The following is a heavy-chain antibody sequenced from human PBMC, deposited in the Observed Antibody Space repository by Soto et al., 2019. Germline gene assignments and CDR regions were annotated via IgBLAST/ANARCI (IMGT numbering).Heavy chain of an antibody. V-gene: IGHV1-69*06. D-gene: IGHD3-3*01. CDR2: IVPMFGTS. Sequence: QVQLVQSGAEVRKPGSSVKVSCKTSGGTSTRYAINWVRQAPGQGLEWMGGIVPMFGTSKYAQKFQGRVAITADTSTNIAYMELRSLRSEDTAVYYCNRGSEYDFWSGYLWGQGTLVSVSS. J-gene: IGHJ4*02. CDR1: GGTSTRYA. CDR3: NRGSEYDFWSGYL.